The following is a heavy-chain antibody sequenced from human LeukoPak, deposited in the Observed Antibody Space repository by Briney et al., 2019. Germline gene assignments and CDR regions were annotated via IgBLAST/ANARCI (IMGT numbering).Heavy chain of an antibody. Sequence: SETLLLTCTVSGVSISSYYWSWIRQPPGKGLEWIGYIYYSGSTNYNPSLKSRVTISVDTSKNQFSLKLRSVTAADTAVYYCARDSYSWFDPWGQGTLVTVSS. D-gene: IGHD2-15*01. CDR3: ARDSYSWFDP. J-gene: IGHJ5*02. CDR1: GVSISSYY. V-gene: IGHV4-59*01. CDR2: IYYSGST.